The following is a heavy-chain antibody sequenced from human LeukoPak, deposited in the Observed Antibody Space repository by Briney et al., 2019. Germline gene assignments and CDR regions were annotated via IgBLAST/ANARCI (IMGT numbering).Heavy chain of an antibody. D-gene: IGHD2-21*01. CDR1: RLRVTSSY. CDR3: AKDYSVLSV. CDR2: IHSGGGT. J-gene: IGHJ4*02. Sequence: QTGGSLRPSCAESRLRVTSSYLSCIRQAPGKGLEWVSAIHSGGGTNYADSVKGRFTSSRDSSKKTLYLQMNRLRAEDTAVYYCAKDYSVLSVWGQGTLVIVSS. V-gene: IGHV3-66*01.